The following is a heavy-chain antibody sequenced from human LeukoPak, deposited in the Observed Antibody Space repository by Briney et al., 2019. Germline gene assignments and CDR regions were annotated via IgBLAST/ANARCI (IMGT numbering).Heavy chain of an antibody. CDR3: AKDRDIVVVPAAIRPAFDI. J-gene: IGHJ3*02. D-gene: IGHD2-2*02. CDR2: ISGSGGST. V-gene: IGHV3-23*01. CDR1: GFTFSSYA. Sequence: GGSLRLSCAASGFTFSSYAMSWVRQAPGKGLEWVSAISGSGGSTYYADSVKGRFTISRDNSKNTLYLQMNSLRAEDTAVYYCAKDRDIVVVPAAIRPAFDIWGQGTMVTVSS.